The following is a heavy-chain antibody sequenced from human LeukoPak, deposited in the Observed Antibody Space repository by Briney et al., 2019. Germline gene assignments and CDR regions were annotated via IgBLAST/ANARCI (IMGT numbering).Heavy chain of an antibody. J-gene: IGHJ6*02. CDR3: ARGPERTGVGTRYYYDMDV. CDR1: GFTFSDYY. D-gene: IGHD2-8*01. Sequence: GGSLRLSCAASGFTFSDYYMSWIRQAPGKGLEWVAVISYDGSNKYYADSVKGRFTISRDNSKNTLYLQVNSLRAEDTAVYYCARGPERTGVGTRYYYDMDVWGQGTTVTVSS. CDR2: ISYDGSNK. V-gene: IGHV3-30-3*01.